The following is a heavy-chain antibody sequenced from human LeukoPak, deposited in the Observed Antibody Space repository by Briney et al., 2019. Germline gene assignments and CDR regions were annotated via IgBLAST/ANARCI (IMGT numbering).Heavy chain of an antibody. CDR2: IYYSGST. CDR3: ARDLGYDSSGNISDY. Sequence: SETLSLTCTVSGGSISSGGYYWSWIRQHPGKGLEWIGYIYYSGSTYYNPSLKSRVTMSVDTSKNQFSLKLRSVTAADTAVYYCARDLGYDSSGNISDYWGQGTLVTVSS. CDR1: GGSISSGGYY. V-gene: IGHV4-30-4*08. J-gene: IGHJ4*02. D-gene: IGHD3-22*01.